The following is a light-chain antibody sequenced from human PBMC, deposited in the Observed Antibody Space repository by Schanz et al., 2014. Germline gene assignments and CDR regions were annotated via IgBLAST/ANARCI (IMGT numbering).Light chain of an antibody. CDR3: SSYTSNTTA. V-gene: IGLV2-8*01. J-gene: IGLJ2*01. CDR1: SSDVGGYNY. Sequence: QSALTQPASVSGSPGQSVTISCTGTSSDVGGYNYVSWYQQHPGKAPKLMIFDVNQRPSGVPDRFSGSKSGNTASLTVSGLQAEDEADYYCSSYTSNTTAFGGGTKLTVL. CDR2: DVN.